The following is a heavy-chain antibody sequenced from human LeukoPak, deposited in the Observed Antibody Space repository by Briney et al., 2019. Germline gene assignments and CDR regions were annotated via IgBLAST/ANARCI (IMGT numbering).Heavy chain of an antibody. CDR1: GYTFANYW. D-gene: IGHD6-19*01. CDR2: IYPGDSDT. Sequence: GESLKISFQGSGYTFANYWIGWVRPMPGKGLEWMGIIYPGDSDTRYSPSFQGQVTISADKSISTAYLQWSSLKASDTAVYYCARREGGWYLDYWGQGTLVTVSS. V-gene: IGHV5-51*01. CDR3: ARREGGWYLDY. J-gene: IGHJ4*02.